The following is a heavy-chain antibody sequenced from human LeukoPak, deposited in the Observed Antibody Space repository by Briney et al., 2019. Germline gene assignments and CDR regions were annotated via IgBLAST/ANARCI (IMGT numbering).Heavy chain of an antibody. CDR3: ARESGGSRGYSYGFDY. D-gene: IGHD5-18*01. Sequence: SETLSLTCAVYGGSFSGYYWSWIRQPPGKGLELIGEINHSGSTNYNPSLKSRVTISVDTSKNQFSLKLSSVAAADTAVYYCARESGGSRGYSYGFDYWGQGTLVTVSS. CDR2: INHSGST. V-gene: IGHV4-34*01. J-gene: IGHJ4*02. CDR1: GGSFSGYY.